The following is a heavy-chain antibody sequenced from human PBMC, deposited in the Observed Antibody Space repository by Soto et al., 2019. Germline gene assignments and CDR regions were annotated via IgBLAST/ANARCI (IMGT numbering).Heavy chain of an antibody. D-gene: IGHD6-13*01. CDR3: ARGRIAAAGANFDY. V-gene: IGHV4-31*03. CDR1: GGSISSGGYY. CDR2: IYYSGST. Sequence: SETLSLTCTVSGGSISSGGYYWSWIRQHPGKGLEWIGYIYYSGSTYYNPSLKSRVTISVDTSKNQFSLKLSSVTAADTAVYYCARGRIAAAGANFDYWGQGTLVTVSS. J-gene: IGHJ4*02.